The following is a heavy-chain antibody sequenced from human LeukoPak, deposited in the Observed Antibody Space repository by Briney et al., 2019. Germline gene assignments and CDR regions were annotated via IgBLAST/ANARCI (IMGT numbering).Heavy chain of an antibody. D-gene: IGHD2/OR15-2a*01. Sequence: SETLSLTCTDSGGSIRSNNWSWIRQPPRKGLEWIWYIYHTRSTNYNPSLKRRATIPVATSKNKTSLNLNSVTGADTAGHYCARHIRRAYFYFDYWGQGTLLTVPS. CDR2: IYHTRST. V-gene: IGHV4-59*08. CDR1: GGSIRSNN. CDR3: ARHIRRAYFYFDY. J-gene: IGHJ4*02.